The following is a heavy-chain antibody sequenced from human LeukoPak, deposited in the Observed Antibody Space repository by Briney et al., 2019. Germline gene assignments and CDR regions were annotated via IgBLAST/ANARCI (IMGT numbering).Heavy chain of an antibody. CDR3: ASSKEYRGLRYSGSYSISTCDY. CDR1: GYTFTSYG. D-gene: IGHD1-26*01. CDR2: ISAYNSNT. Sequence: ASVKVSCKASGYTFTSYGISWVRQAPGQGLEWMGWISAYNSNTNYAQKLQGRVTMTTDTSTSTAYMELRSLRSDDTAVYYCASSKEYRGLRYSGSYSISTCDYWGQGTLVTVSS. J-gene: IGHJ4*02. V-gene: IGHV1-18*01.